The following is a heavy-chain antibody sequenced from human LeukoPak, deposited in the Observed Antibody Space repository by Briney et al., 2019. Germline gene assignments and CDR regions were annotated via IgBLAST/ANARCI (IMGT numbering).Heavy chain of an antibody. J-gene: IGHJ5*02. CDR3: ARGIVTGTTNWFDP. CDR1: GYSISSGYY. CDR2: IYHTGST. Sequence: SETLSLTCSVSGYSISSGYYWGWIRQPLGKGLEWIGSIYHTGSTYYNPTLKSRVTISVDTSKNQLSLKLSSVTAADTAVYYCARGIVTGTTNWFDPWGQGTLVTVSS. V-gene: IGHV4-38-2*02. D-gene: IGHD1-20*01.